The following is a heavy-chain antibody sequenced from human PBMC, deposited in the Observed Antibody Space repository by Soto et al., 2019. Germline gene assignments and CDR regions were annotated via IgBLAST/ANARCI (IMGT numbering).Heavy chain of an antibody. CDR2: ISSSGDYI. D-gene: IGHD6-19*01. V-gene: IGHV3-21*01. CDR3: ARDKDHSSGWYGIEY. CDR1: GFTLSDYT. J-gene: IGHJ4*02. Sequence: GSLRLSCAASGFTLSDYTMNWVRQAPGKGLEWVSSISSSGDYIYYEDSLKGRFTVSRDSPKSSLYLQMNSLRAEDTAVYYCARDKDHSSGWYGIEYWGQGTLVTVSS.